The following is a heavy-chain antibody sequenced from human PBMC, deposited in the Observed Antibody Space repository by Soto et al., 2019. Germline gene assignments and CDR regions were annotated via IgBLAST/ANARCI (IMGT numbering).Heavy chain of an antibody. V-gene: IGHV3-30*03. CDR3: ASQHPNLAFDI. CDR1: GFTFSSYG. CDR2: ISYDGSNK. Sequence: QVQLVESGGGVVQPGRSLRLSCAASGFTFSSYGMHWVRQAPGKGLEWVAVISYDGSNKYYADSVKGRFTISRDNSNNTLYLQMNSLRAEDTAVYYCASQHPNLAFDIWGQGTMVTVSS. J-gene: IGHJ3*02. D-gene: IGHD2-2*01.